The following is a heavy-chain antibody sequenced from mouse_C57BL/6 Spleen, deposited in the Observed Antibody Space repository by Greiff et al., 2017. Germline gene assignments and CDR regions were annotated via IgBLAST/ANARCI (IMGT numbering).Heavy chain of an antibody. D-gene: IGHD3-2*02. CDR3: AREGQLRPFAY. CDR2: IYPGDGDT. V-gene: IGHV1-82*01. CDR1: GYAFSSSW. Sequence: VQLQQSGPELVKPGASVKISCKASGYAFSSSWMNWVKQRPGKGLEWIGRIYPGDGDTNYNGKFKGKATLTADKSSSTAYMQLSSLTSEDSAVYFCAREGQLRPFAYWGQGTLVTVSA. J-gene: IGHJ3*01.